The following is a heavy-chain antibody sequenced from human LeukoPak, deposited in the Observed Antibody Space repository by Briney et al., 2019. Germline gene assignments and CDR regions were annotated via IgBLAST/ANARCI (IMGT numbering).Heavy chain of an antibody. D-gene: IGHD6-13*01. CDR1: GFTFSSYE. V-gene: IGHV3-48*03. Sequence: GGSLRLSCAASGFTFSSYEMNWVRQAPGKGLEWVSYISSSGSTIYYAGSVKGRFTISRDNAKNSLYLQMNSLRAEDTAVYYCARDTGSSWYGAFDIWGQGTMVTVSS. CDR3: ARDTGSSWYGAFDI. J-gene: IGHJ3*02. CDR2: ISSSGSTI.